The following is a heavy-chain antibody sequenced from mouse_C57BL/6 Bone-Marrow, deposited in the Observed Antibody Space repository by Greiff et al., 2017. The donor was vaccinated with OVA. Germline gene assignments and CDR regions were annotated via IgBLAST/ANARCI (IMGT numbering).Heavy chain of an antibody. Sequence: EVLLVESGEGLVKPGGSLKLSCAASGFTFCSYAMSWVRQTPEKRLEWVAYISSGGDYIYYADTVKGRFTISRDNARNTLYLQMSSLKSEDTAMYYCTRRYYGSSPRWYFDVGGTGTTVTVSS. J-gene: IGHJ1*03. CDR2: ISSGGDYI. CDR3: TRRYYGSSPRWYFDV. D-gene: IGHD1-1*01. V-gene: IGHV5S21*01. CDR1: GFTFCSYA.